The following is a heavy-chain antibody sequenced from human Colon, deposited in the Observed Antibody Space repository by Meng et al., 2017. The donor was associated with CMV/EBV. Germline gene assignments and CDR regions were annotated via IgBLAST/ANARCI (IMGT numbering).Heavy chain of an antibody. CDR2: ISKGGSDT. D-gene: IGHD4/OR15-4a*01. CDR3: ATYHRGPDYFLDH. Sequence: GGSLRLSCAASGFTFSSYSMNWVRQAPGKGLEWVSVISKGGSDTYYADSMKGRFTMSRDDSTNMVYLQMSSLRADDTARYFCATYHRGPDYFLDHWGQGTLVTVSS. CDR1: GFTFSSYS. J-gene: IGHJ4*02. V-gene: IGHV3-23*03.